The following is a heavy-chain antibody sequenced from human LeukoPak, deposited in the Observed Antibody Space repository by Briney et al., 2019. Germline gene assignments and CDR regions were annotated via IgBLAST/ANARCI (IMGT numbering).Heavy chain of an antibody. Sequence: GGSLRLSCAASGFIFSDYSMNWVRQAPGQGLEWLSYITGSGTTIYYADSVRGRFTISRGNAKNSLYLQMNSLRDEDTAVYYCASGCSGGSYGIDYWGQGTLVIVSS. CDR3: ASGCSGGSYGIDY. J-gene: IGHJ4*02. D-gene: IGHD2-15*01. CDR2: ITGSGTTI. V-gene: IGHV3-48*02. CDR1: GFIFSDYS.